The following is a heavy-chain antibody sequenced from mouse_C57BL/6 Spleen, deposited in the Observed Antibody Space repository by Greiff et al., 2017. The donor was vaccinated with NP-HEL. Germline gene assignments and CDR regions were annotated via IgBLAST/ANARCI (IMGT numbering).Heavy chain of an antibody. CDR1: GYTFTSYW. J-gene: IGHJ3*01. CDR2: IDPSDSYT. Sequence: VQLQQPGAELVMPGASVKLSCKASGYTFTSYWMHWVKQRPGQGLEWIGEIDPSDSYTNYNQKFKGKSTLTVDKSSSTAYMQLSSLTSEDSAVYYCARRGVYYGSPWFAYWGQGTLVTVSA. V-gene: IGHV1-69*01. D-gene: IGHD1-1*01. CDR3: ARRGVYYGSPWFAY.